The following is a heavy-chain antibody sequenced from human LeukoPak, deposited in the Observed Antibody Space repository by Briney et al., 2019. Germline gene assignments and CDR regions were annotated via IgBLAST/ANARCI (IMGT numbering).Heavy chain of an antibody. V-gene: IGHV4-59*08. J-gene: IGHJ4*02. D-gene: IGHD3-10*01. Sequence: SETLSLTCTVSGGSISSYYRSWIRQPPGKGLEWIGYIYYSGSTNYNPSLKSRVTISVDTSKNQFSLKLSSVTAADTAVYYCASTPLGYYYGSGSQYFDYWGQGTLVTVSS. CDR3: ASTPLGYYYGSGSQYFDY. CDR1: GGSISSYY. CDR2: IYYSGST.